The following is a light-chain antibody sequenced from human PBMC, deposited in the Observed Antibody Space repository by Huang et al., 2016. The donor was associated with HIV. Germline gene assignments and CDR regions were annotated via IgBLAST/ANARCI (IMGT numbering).Light chain of an antibody. J-gene: IGKJ1*01. CDR3: QQYGSSPTT. CDR2: DAS. CDR1: QSVGRSS. Sequence: EILLTQSPGTLSLSPGERATLTCRASQSVGRSSLAWYQQQPGRAPTLLIYDASRRASDIPDRFSGSGSGTDFTLTITRLEPQDFAVYYCQQYGSSPTTFGQGTKV. V-gene: IGKV3-20*01.